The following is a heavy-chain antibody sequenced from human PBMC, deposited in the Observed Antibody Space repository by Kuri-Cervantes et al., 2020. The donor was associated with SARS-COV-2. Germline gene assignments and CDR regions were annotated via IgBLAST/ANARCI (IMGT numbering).Heavy chain of an antibody. CDR2: IIPIVGVP. CDR1: GGSFSSYA. J-gene: IGHJ4*02. CDR3: ARGTSRTSGTGYYFDY. Sequence: SVKVSCKTSGGSFSSYAISWVRQAPGQGLEWMGRIIPIVGVPNYAQNFQGRVTITADTSTSTAYVELSSLRSEDTAVYHCARGTSRTSGTGYYFDYWGQGTLVTVSS. V-gene: IGHV1-69*04. D-gene: IGHD6-19*01.